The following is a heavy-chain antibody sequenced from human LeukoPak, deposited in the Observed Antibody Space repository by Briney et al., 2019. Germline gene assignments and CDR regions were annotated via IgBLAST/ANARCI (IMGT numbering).Heavy chain of an antibody. D-gene: IGHD4-17*01. Sequence: GGSLRLSCAASGFTFSSYSMNWVRQAPGKGLEWVSSISSSSSYIYYADSVKGRFTISRDNAKNSLYLQMNSLRAEDTAVYYCARYGDPYYYYYMDVWGKGTTVTVSS. CDR2: ISSSSSYI. V-gene: IGHV3-21*01. CDR3: ARYGDPYYYYYMDV. CDR1: GFTFSSYS. J-gene: IGHJ6*03.